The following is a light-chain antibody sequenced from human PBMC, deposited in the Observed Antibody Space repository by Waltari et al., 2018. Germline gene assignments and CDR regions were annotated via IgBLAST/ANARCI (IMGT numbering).Light chain of an antibody. CDR1: SSDIGSYNL. CDR3: SSNAAGSSYVV. V-gene: IGLV2-23*02. CDR2: EVI. Sequence: QSALTQPASVSGSPGQSITISCTGTSSDIGSYNLVSWYQQHPGKVPKLIIYEVIKRPSGISDRFSGSKSGNTASLTISGLQAEDEADYYYSSNAAGSSYVVFGGGTRLTVL. J-gene: IGLJ2*01.